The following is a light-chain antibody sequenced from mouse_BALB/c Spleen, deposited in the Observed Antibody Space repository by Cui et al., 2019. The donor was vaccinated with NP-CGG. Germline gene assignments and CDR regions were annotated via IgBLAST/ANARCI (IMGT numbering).Light chain of an antibody. CDR2: GTN. CDR3: ALWYSNHWV. Sequence: QAVVTLHSAITTSPGETVTLTCRSSTGAVTTGNYANWVQEKPDHLFTGLIGGTNNRAPGVPARFSGSLIGDKAALTITGAQTEDEAIYFCALWYSNHWVFGGGTKLTVL. J-gene: IGLJ1*01. CDR1: TGAVTTGNY. V-gene: IGLV1*01.